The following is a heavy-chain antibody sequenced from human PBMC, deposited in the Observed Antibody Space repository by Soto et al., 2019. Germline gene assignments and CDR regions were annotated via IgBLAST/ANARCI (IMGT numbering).Heavy chain of an antibody. CDR2: IYPGDSDT. J-gene: IGHJ6*02. V-gene: IGHV5-51*01. D-gene: IGHD6-13*01. Sequence: PGESLKISFKGSGYSFTSDWIGWVRQMPGKGLEWMGIIYPGDSDTRYSPSFQGQVTISADKSISTAYLQWSSLKASDTAMYYCARAYSSSWYNYYYGMDVWGQGTTVTVSS. CDR3: ARAYSSSWYNYYYGMDV. CDR1: GYSFTSDW.